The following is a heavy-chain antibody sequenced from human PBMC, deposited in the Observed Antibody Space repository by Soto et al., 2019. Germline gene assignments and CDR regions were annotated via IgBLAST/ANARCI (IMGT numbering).Heavy chain of an antibody. CDR3: TTNGIYGDYTTPRYYYYYYGMDV. Sequence: PGGSLRLSCAASGFTFSNAWMNWVRQAPGKGLEWVGRIKSKTDGGTTDYAAPVKGRFTISRDDSKNTLYLQMNSLKTEDTAVYYCTTNGIYGDYTTPRYYYYYYGMDVWGQGTTVTVSS. J-gene: IGHJ6*02. V-gene: IGHV3-15*07. D-gene: IGHD4-17*01. CDR2: IKSKTDGGTT. CDR1: GFTFSNAW.